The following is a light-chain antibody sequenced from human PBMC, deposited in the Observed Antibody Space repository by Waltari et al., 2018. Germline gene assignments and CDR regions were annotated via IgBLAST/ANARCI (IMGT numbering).Light chain of an antibody. CDR2: TAS. Sequence: IQLTQSPSSLSASVGDRITITCRASQGISSYLAWYQQKPGKAPKLLIHTASTLQSGVPARFSGSGSGTDFTLSISSLQPEDFATYYCQQRNSYPITFGQGTRLEIK. CDR1: QGISSY. CDR3: QQRNSYPIT. J-gene: IGKJ5*01. V-gene: IGKV1-9*01.